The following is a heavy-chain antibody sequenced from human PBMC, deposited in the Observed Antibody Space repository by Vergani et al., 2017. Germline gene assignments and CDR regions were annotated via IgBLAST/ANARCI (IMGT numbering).Heavy chain of an antibody. V-gene: IGHV3-30*03. CDR1: GFTFSSYG. J-gene: IGHJ4*02. Sequence: QVQLVESGGGVVQPGRSLRLSCAAPGFTFSSYGMHWVRQAPGKGLEWVAVISYDGSNKYYADSVKGRFTNSRDNSKKTLYLQMNSLRTEGKAGYYCARDWAYYGSGSRLDYWGQGTLVTVSS. D-gene: IGHD3-10*01. CDR2: ISYDGSNK. CDR3: ARDWAYYGSGSRLDY.